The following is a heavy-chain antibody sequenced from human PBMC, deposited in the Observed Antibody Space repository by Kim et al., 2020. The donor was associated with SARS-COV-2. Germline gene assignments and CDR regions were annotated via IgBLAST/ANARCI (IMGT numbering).Heavy chain of an antibody. CDR2: IYPGNGNT. Sequence: ASVKVSCKASGYTFTNYAMHCVRQAPGQRLEWMGWIYPGNGNTKYSQNFQGRVTITRDTSANTAYMELSSLRSEDTAVYYCAIEFSASTFDYWGQGTLVT. CDR3: AIEFSASTFDY. J-gene: IGHJ4*02. CDR1: GYTFTNYA. V-gene: IGHV1-3*01. D-gene: IGHD2-2*01.